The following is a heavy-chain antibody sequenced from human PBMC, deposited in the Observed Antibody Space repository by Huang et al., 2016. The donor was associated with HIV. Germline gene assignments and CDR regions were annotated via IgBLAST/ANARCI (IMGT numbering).Heavy chain of an antibody. CDR1: GGSFSGPN. J-gene: IGHJ4*02. CDR3: ARGRGDARGFLGLDF. Sequence: QVQLHQWGAGLLKPSETLSLTCAVYGGSFSGPNWTWIRQTPGKGLEWIGEINHSGRTNYTPSLKRRVTISLDTSKNQFSLRLRSVTAADTAVDYCARGRGDARGFLGLDFWGQGTLVTVSS. D-gene: IGHD3-16*01. V-gene: IGHV4-34*01. CDR2: INHSGRT.